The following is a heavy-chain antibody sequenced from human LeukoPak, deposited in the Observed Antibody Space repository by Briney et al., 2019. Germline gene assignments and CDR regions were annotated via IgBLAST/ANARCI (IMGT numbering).Heavy chain of an antibody. CDR1: GFTFSSYA. CDR2: ISGSAGST. D-gene: IGHD3-10*01. J-gene: IGHJ4*02. Sequence: GGSLRLSCAASGFTFSSYAMSWVRQTPGKGLEWVSAISGSAGSTYSADSVKGRFTISSDNSKTTLYLQMNSLRAEDTAIYYCAKDAMVRGIYGDYFDYWGQGTLVTVSS. V-gene: IGHV3-23*01. CDR3: AKDAMVRGIYGDYFDY.